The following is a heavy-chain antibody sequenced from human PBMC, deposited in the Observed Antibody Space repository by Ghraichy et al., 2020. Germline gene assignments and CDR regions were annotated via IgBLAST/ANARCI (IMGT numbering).Heavy chain of an antibody. J-gene: IGHJ4*02. D-gene: IGHD2-2*01. V-gene: IGHV4-59*01. CDR3: GRFFYSVSAAQNYYFDH. Sequence: SETLSLTCTVSGGSFSGYYWSWVRQPPGKGLEWIGYVDHSGGTNYNPSLKSRVTISVDTSKNQFSLKLSSVTAADTAVYYCGRFFYSVSAAQNYYFDHWGQGTLVTVSS. CDR1: GGSFSGYY. CDR2: VDHSGGT.